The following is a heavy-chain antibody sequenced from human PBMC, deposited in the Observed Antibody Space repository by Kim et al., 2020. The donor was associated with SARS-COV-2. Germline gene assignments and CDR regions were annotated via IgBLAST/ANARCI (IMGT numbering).Heavy chain of an antibody. Sequence: SETLSLTCTVSGGSISSSSYYWGWIRQPPGKGLEWIGSIYYSGSTYYNPSLKSRVTISVDTSKNQFSLKLSSVTAADTAVYYCARQYAGYSSSWYVWYWGQGTLVTVSS. CDR2: IYYSGST. CDR1: GGSISSSSYY. J-gene: IGHJ4*02. CDR3: ARQYAGYSSSWYVWY. D-gene: IGHD6-13*01. V-gene: IGHV4-39*01.